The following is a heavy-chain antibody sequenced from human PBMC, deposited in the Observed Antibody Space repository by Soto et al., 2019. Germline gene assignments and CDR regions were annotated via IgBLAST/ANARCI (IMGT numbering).Heavy chain of an antibody. CDR3: ARDLPRHWFDP. Sequence: ASVKVSCKASGGTFSSYAISWVRQARGQGLEWMGGSITIFGTANYAQKFQGRVTITADESTSTAYMELSSLRSEDTAVYYCARDLPRHWFDPWGQGTLVTVSS. CDR1: GGTFSSYA. V-gene: IGHV1-69*13. J-gene: IGHJ5*02. CDR2: SITIFGTA.